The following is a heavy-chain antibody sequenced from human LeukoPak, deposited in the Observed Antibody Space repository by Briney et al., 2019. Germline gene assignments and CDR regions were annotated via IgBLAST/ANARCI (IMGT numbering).Heavy chain of an antibody. CDR1: GYTFTSYA. V-gene: IGHV1-3*03. J-gene: IGHJ4*02. Sequence: ASVKVSCKASGYTFTSYAIHWVRQAPGQRLEWMGWINDGNGNTKYSQEFQGRVTITRDTSASTAYMELSSLRSEDMAVYYCARDRYYGSGSYSPGYFDYWGQGTLVTVSS. CDR2: INDGNGNT. CDR3: ARDRYYGSGSYSPGYFDY. D-gene: IGHD3-10*01.